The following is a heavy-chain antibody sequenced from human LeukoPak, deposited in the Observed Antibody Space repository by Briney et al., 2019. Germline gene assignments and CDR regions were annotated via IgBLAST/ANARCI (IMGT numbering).Heavy chain of an antibody. Sequence: ASVKVSCKASGYTFSISDINWVRQASGQGLEWMGWMNPNSGNTGYAQKFKGRLTITRDTSVSTAYMELSGLNSKDTAVYYCARRASDFWSGRAWFDPWGQGTLVTVSA. V-gene: IGHV1-8*01. J-gene: IGHJ5*02. CDR3: ARRASDFWSGRAWFDP. CDR2: MNPNSGNT. CDR1: GYTFSISD. D-gene: IGHD3-3*01.